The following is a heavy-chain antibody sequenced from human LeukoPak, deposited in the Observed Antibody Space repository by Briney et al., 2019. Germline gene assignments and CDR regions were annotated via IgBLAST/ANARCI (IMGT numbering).Heavy chain of an antibody. CDR2: IYYSGST. J-gene: IGHJ4*02. Sequence: SETLSLTCTVSGGSISSSSYYWGWIRQPPGKGLEWIGSIYYSGSTYYNPSLKSRVTISVDTSKNQFSLKLSSVTAADTAVYYCARNGKLAARLRYFDYWGQGTLVTVSS. D-gene: IGHD6-6*01. V-gene: IGHV4-39*01. CDR3: ARNGKLAARLRYFDY. CDR1: GGSISSSSYY.